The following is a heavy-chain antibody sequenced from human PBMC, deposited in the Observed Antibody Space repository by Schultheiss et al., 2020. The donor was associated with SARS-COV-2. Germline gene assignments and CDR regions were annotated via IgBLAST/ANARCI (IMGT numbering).Heavy chain of an antibody. CDR1: GFTFSSYS. CDR3: ARTTDGNNLGHFDY. V-gene: IGHV3-48*01. D-gene: IGHD5-24*01. Sequence: GESLKISCAASGFTFSSYSMNWVRQAPGKGLEWVSYISSSSTIYYADSVKGRFTISRDNAKNSLYLQMNSLRAEDTAVYYCARTTDGNNLGHFDYWGQGTLVTVSS. CDR2: ISSSSTI. J-gene: IGHJ4*02.